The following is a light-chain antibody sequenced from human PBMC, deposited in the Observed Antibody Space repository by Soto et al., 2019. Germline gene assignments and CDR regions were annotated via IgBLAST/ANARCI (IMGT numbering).Light chain of an antibody. CDR3: KQADTFPFP. V-gene: IGKV1-12*01. J-gene: IGKJ3*01. Sequence: IQMTQSPSSVSASVGERVTITCRASQDISSLLAWYQHKPGKDPKLLIYAATTLHSGVPSRFSGSESGTEFTLTISSLQPDDFATYYCKQADTFPFPFGPGTKVDIK. CDR2: AAT. CDR1: QDISSL.